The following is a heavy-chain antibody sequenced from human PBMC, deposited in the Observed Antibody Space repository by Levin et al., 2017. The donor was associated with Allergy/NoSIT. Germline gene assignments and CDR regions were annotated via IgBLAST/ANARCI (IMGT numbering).Heavy chain of an antibody. J-gene: IGHJ4*02. CDR1: GLTFTDYG. Sequence: GGSLRLSCTASGLTFTDYGVHWVRQAPDKGLEWVAIITSDGIHKYYADSVRGRFTISRDNSRNTLYLQMNSLRVEDTAVYFCAALGSFDYWGLGTLVTVSS. CDR3: AALGSFDY. CDR2: ITSDGIHK. D-gene: IGHD3-16*01. V-gene: IGHV3-30*03.